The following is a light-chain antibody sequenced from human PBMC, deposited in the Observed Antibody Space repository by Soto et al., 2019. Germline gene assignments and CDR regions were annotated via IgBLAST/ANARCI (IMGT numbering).Light chain of an antibody. J-gene: IGKJ5*01. CDR2: GAS. CDR3: QQYDNSPIT. Sequence: MVLRHSRVIGSLSPGEIASLSCGASQSISSSFLAWYQQKPGQAPRLLIYGASSRATGIPDRFSGTGSETDFTLTISRLEPEDFAVYYCQQYDNSPITFGQGTRLEI. CDR1: QSISSSF. V-gene: IGKV3-20*01.